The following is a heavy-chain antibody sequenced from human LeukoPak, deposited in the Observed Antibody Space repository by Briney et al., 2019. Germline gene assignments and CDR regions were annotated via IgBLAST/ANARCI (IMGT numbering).Heavy chain of an antibody. CDR2: IYYRGST. CDR3: ARDGSGVVGATFRFAASIYFDS. Sequence: PSETLSLTCTVFGGSISSYYWSWIRQPPGKGLEWIGYIYYRGSTNYNPSLKSRVTISVDTSKNQFSLKLSSVTAADTAVYYCARDGSGVVGATFRFAASIYFDSWGQGTLVTVSS. D-gene: IGHD1-26*01. J-gene: IGHJ4*02. V-gene: IGHV4-59*12. CDR1: GGSISSYY.